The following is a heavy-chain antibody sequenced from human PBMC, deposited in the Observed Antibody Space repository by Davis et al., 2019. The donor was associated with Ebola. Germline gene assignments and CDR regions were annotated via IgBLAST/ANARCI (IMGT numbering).Heavy chain of an antibody. J-gene: IGHJ3*02. Sequence: PGGSLRLSCAASGFTFSSYAKHWVRQAPGKGLQWVSSISDSGGSTYYADSVKGRFTMSRDTSKNTLYLQMNSLGDEDSAVYYCAKDLQGESSSWYFAFDIWGQGAMVTVSS. CDR3: AKDLQGESSSWYFAFDI. V-gene: IGHV3-23*01. CDR2: ISDSGGST. CDR1: GFTFSSYA. D-gene: IGHD6-13*01.